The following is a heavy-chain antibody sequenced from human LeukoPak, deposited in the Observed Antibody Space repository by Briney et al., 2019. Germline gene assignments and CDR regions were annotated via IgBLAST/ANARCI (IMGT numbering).Heavy chain of an antibody. J-gene: IGHJ3*02. Sequence: PGRSLRLSCAASGFTFDDYAMHWVRQAPGKGLEWVSGISWNSGSIGYADSVKGRFTISRDNAKNSLYLQMNSLRAKDTALYYCAKDTDYYDSSGYYHVGAFDIWGQGTMVTVSS. CDR1: GFTFDDYA. CDR3: AKDTDYYDSSGYYHVGAFDI. D-gene: IGHD3-22*01. V-gene: IGHV3-9*01. CDR2: ISWNSGSI.